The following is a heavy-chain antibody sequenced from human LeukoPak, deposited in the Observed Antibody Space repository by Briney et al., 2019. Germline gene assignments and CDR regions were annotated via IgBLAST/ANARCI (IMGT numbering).Heavy chain of an antibody. D-gene: IGHD3-3*01. CDR1: GGSFSGYY. CDR2: INHSGST. V-gene: IGHV4-34*01. CDR3: ARKVKSDLWSGYLGNWFDP. J-gene: IGHJ5*02. Sequence: PSETLSLTCAVYGGSFSGYYWSWIRQPPGKGLEWIGEINHSGSTNYNPPLKSRVTISVDTSKNQFSLKLSSVTAADTAVYYCARKVKSDLWSGYLGNWFDPWGQGTLVTVSS.